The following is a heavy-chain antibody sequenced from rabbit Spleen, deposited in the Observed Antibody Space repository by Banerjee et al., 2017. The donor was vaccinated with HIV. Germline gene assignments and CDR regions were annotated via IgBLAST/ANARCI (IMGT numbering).Heavy chain of an antibody. J-gene: IGHJ4*01. CDR3: ARDLVGVIGWNFNL. CDR2: INTATGKA. D-gene: IGHD1-1*01. V-gene: IGHV1S45*01. CDR1: GFSFGDRDV. Sequence: QEQLEESGGGLVKPEGSLTLTCTASGFSFGDRDVMCWVRQAPGKGLEWIACINTATGKAVYASWAKGRFTISKTSSNTVTLQMTSLTAADTATCFCARDLVGVIGWNFNLWGPGTLVTVS.